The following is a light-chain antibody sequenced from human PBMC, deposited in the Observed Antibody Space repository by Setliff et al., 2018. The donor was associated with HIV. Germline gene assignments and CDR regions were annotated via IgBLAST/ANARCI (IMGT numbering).Light chain of an antibody. CDR2: EAT. CDR1: SSDIGNSNL. Sequence: PVLTQPASVSGSPGQSITISCTGTSSDIGNSNLVSWYQQHPGKAPKLIIYEATQRPSGFSNRFSGSKSGNTASLTISGLQAEDEADYYCCSFAGDTIYVLFGGGTKVTVL. CDR3: CSFAGDTIYVL. V-gene: IGLV2-23*01. J-gene: IGLJ2*01.